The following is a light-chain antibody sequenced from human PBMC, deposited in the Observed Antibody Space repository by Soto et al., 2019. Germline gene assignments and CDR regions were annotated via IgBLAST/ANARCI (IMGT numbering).Light chain of an antibody. CDR2: EVG. CDR1: SSDVGRYIY. V-gene: IGLV2-8*01. J-gene: IGLJ1*01. Sequence: QSVLTQPPSASGSPGQSVTISCTGTSSDVGRYIYVSWYQQHPGKAPKIIMYEVGKRPSGVPDRFSGSKSGNTASLTVSGLQAEDEADYYCSSYGGSNNYVFGTGTKLTVL. CDR3: SSYGGSNNYV.